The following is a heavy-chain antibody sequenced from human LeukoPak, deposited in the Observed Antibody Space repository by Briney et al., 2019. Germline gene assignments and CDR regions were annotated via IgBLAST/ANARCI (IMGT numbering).Heavy chain of an antibody. CDR1: GGSISSYY. CDR2: INHSGST. CDR3: ARHRTLLWFGESRAFDP. J-gene: IGHJ5*02. Sequence: SETLSLTCTVSGGSISSYYWSWIRQPPGKGLEWLGEINHSGSTNYDPSLKSRVTISVDTSKNQFSLKLSSVTAADTAVYYCARHRTLLWFGESRAFDPWGQGTLVTVSS. V-gene: IGHV4-34*01. D-gene: IGHD3-10*01.